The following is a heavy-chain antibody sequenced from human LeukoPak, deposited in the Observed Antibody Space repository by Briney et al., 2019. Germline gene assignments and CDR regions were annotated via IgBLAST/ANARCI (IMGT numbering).Heavy chain of an antibody. CDR2: ITTSSTYI. J-gene: IGHJ4*02. V-gene: IGHV3-21*01. CDR1: GFTFSSYT. Sequence: PGGSLRLSCAASGFTFSSYTMNWVRQAPGKGLEWVSSITTSSTYIYYADSVRGRFTISRDNAKNSLYLQMNSLRAEDTAVYFCARAGGVFGVVPKLDYWGQGTLVTVSS. D-gene: IGHD3-3*01. CDR3: ARAGGVFGVVPKLDY.